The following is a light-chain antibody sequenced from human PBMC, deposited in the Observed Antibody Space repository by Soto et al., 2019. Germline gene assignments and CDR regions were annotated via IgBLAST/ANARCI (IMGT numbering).Light chain of an antibody. V-gene: IGKV1D-16*01. CDR1: QDISGW. CDR3: QHYSGDRAT. CDR2: EVS. J-gene: IGKJ1*01. Sequence: DIQMTQSPSSVSASVGDRVTITCRASQDISGWLAWFQQKPGKAPNLLIYEVSTLHSGVPSRFSGSGSGTEFTLTISSLRPDDFATYYCQHYSGDRATFGQGTKVEI.